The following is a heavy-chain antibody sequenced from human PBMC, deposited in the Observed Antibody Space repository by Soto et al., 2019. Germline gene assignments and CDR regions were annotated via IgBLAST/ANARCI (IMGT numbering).Heavy chain of an antibody. CDR1: GFTFSSYG. J-gene: IGHJ3*02. CDR2: IWYDGSNK. Sequence: QVQLVESGGGVVQRGGSLRLSCAASGFTFSSYGMHWVRQAPGKGLEWVAVIWYDGSNKYYADSVKSRYTISRDDSKNTVYLQMSSLGAEDTAVYYCTRDPLIAVAAYDAFDIWGQGASVTVSS. CDR3: TRDPLIAVAAYDAFDI. D-gene: IGHD6-19*01. V-gene: IGHV3-33*01.